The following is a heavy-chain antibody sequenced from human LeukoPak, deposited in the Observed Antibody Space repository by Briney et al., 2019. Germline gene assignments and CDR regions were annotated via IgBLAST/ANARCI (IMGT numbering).Heavy chain of an antibody. J-gene: IGHJ3*02. D-gene: IGHD6-13*01. CDR1: GYTFTSYY. CDR3: ARVGQRLVMYDAFDI. Sequence: GASVKVSCKASGYTFTSYYMHWVRQAPGQGLEWMGIINPSGGSTSYAQKFQGRVTMTRDTSTSTVYMELSSLRSEDTAVYYCARVGQRLVMYDAFDIWGQGTMVTVSS. V-gene: IGHV1-46*01. CDR2: INPSGGST.